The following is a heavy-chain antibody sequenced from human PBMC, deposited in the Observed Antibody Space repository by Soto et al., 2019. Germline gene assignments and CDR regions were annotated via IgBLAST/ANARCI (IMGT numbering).Heavy chain of an antibody. D-gene: IGHD1-1*01. V-gene: IGHV5-51*03. J-gene: IGHJ4*02. Sequence: EVQLVPSGAEVKKPGESLKISCKASGYRFISYWIVWVRQMPGKGLEWMGTFYPNDPDVRYSPSFQGQVTMSADKSINTAYLEWSSLKASDTAMYYCARRSAAGTNDYWGQGTLVTVSS. CDR2: FYPNDPDV. CDR3: ARRSAAGTNDY. CDR1: GYRFISYW.